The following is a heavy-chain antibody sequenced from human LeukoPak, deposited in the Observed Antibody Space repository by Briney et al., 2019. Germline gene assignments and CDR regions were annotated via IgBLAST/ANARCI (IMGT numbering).Heavy chain of an antibody. J-gene: IGHJ6*04. V-gene: IGHV1-2*04. CDR1: GYTFTGYY. CDR3: AREFWLVRPRGMDV. D-gene: IGHD6-19*01. CDR2: INPNSGGT. Sequence: ASVKVSCKASGYTFTGYYMHWVRQAPGQGLEWMGWINPNSGGTNYAQKFQGWVTMTRDTSTSTAYMELSRLRSDGTAVYYCAREFWLVRPRGMDVWGKGTTVTVSS.